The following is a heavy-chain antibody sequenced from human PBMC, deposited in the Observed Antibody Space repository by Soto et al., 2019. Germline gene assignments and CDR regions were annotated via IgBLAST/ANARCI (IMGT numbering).Heavy chain of an antibody. D-gene: IGHD3-22*01. J-gene: IGHJ4*02. CDR3: TRAPLGIIVAPDF. CDR1: GYTFTNFG. Sequence: ASVKVSCKASGYTFTNFGISWVRQAPGQGLEWMGWISADNGKTNYAQKFQDRVTMTTDTSTSTTYMELSSLTSEDTAVYYCTRAPLGIIVAPDFWGQGTLVTVSS. V-gene: IGHV1-18*01. CDR2: ISADNGKT.